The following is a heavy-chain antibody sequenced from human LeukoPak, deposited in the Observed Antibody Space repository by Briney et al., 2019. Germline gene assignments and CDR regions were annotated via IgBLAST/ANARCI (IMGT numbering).Heavy chain of an antibody. CDR2: IYNSAST. CDR1: GGSISSYY. D-gene: IGHD3-10*01. V-gene: IGHV4-59*08. Sequence: SETLSLTCTVSGGSISSYYWSWIRQPPGKGLEWIGYIYNSASTNYNPSLKSRVTISVDTSKKQFSLKLNSVTAADTAVYYCARRITMVRGPNANWFDPWGQGTLVTVSS. CDR3: ARRITMVRGPNANWFDP. J-gene: IGHJ5*02.